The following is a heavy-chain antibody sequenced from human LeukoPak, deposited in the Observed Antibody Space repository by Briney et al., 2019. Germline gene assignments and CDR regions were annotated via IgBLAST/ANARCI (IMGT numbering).Heavy chain of an antibody. V-gene: IGHV3-21*04. CDR1: GFAFRTYS. D-gene: IGHD3-22*01. CDR2: ISSGTKYI. J-gene: IGHJ4*02. Sequence: GGSLRLSCAASGFAFRTYSMNWVRQAPGKGLEWVSSISSGTKYIYYGESVKGRFTISRDNAKNSLYLQMNNLRVKDTAVYYCAKDNSGGYYEVDYWGQGALVTVSS. CDR3: AKDNSGGYYEVDY.